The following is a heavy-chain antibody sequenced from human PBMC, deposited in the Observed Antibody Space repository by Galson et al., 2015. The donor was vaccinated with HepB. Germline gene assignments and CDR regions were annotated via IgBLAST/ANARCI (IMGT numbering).Heavy chain of an antibody. J-gene: IGHJ5*02. CDR3: ARAIDLDT. CDR2: ISSSSSII. V-gene: IGHV3-48*01. Sequence: SLRLSCAASGFRFYSYSMNWVRQTPGKGLEWVSYISSSSSIIKYADSVKDRFTISRDNAKNSLYLQMNSLRAEDTAVYYCARAIDLDTWGQGTLVTVSS. CDR1: GFRFYSYS.